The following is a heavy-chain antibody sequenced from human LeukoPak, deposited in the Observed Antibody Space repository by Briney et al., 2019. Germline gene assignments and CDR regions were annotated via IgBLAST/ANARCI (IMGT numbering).Heavy chain of an antibody. Sequence: PSETLPLTCAVYGGSFSGYYWSWIRQPPGKGLEWIGEINHSGSTNYNPSLKSRVTISVDTSKNQFSLKLSSVTAADTAVYYCARGGDSGTHYYYYGMDVWGQGTTVTVSS. J-gene: IGHJ6*02. CDR3: ARGGDSGTHYYYYGMDV. D-gene: IGHD2-15*01. CDR1: GGSFSGYY. CDR2: INHSGST. V-gene: IGHV4-34*01.